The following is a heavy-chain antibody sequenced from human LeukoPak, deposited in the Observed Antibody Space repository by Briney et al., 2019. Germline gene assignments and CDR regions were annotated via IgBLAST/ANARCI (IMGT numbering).Heavy chain of an antibody. V-gene: IGHV1-2*02. J-gene: IGHJ3*02. CDR3: AKKVEFRDALDI. CDR1: GYSFIDYY. D-gene: IGHD1-1*01. CDR2: MNLKSGGT. Sequence: ASVKVSCKASGYSFIDYYMHWVRQAPGQGHEWMGWMNLKSGGTTYAEQFQGRATMIRDPTISTAYMELSRLRSDDTAVYYCAKKVEFRDALDIWGQGTMVTVSS.